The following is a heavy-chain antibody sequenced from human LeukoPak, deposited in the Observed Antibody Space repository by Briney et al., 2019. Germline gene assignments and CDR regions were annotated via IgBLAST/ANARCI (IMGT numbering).Heavy chain of an antibody. Sequence: SETLSLTCTVSGGSISGYYWSWIRQPPGKGLEWIGYIYYSGSTNYNPSLKSRVTISVDMSKNQFSLKLSSVTAADTAVYYCARADSSSLPIDYWGQGTLVTVSS. CDR3: ARADSSSLPIDY. J-gene: IGHJ4*02. V-gene: IGHV4-59*01. CDR1: GGSISGYY. CDR2: IYYSGST. D-gene: IGHD6-6*01.